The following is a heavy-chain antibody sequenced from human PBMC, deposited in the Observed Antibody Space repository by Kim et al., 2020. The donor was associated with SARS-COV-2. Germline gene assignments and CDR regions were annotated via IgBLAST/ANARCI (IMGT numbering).Heavy chain of an antibody. Sequence: GGSLRLSCVVSGFTFSSHSMNWVRQAPGKGLEWVSCIGSRGSGIYYIDSVKGRFTISRDNAKNSLFLQMDSLRAEDTALYYCARGSAAGTAIDSWGQGTLVTVSS. CDR2: IGSRGSGI. J-gene: IGHJ4*02. CDR3: ARGSAAGTAIDS. D-gene: IGHD6-13*01. CDR1: GFTFSSHS. V-gene: IGHV3-21*01.